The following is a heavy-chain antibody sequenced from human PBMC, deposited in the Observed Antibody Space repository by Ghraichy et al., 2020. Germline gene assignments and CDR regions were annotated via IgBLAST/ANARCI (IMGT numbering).Heavy chain of an antibody. CDR3: ARGESGTD. D-gene: IGHD1-7*01. CDR2: INPDSGDT. V-gene: IGHV1-8*02. CDR1: GHTFTGCC. Sequence: ASVKVSCKASGHTFTGCCMHWVRQAPGQGLEWMGWINPDSGDTRYAQKFQGRVTMTRNTSISTAYMELSSLRSEDTAVYYCARGESGTDWGQGTLVTVSS. J-gene: IGHJ1*01.